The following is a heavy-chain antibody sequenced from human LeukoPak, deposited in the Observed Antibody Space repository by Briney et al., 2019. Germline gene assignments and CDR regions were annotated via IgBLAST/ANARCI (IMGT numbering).Heavy chain of an antibody. J-gene: IGHJ4*02. V-gene: IGHV3-11*04. Sequence: GGSLRLSCAASGFTFNDYYMSWLRQSRAKGLEWVSYVSGSGNTIFYADSEEALFNLSRHYAKNSLSLHMSSLRAEDTAMYYCARDLGFGEFSDYWGQGTLVTVSS. D-gene: IGHD3-16*02. CDR1: GFTFNDYY. CDR2: VSGSGNTI. CDR3: ARDLGFGEFSDY.